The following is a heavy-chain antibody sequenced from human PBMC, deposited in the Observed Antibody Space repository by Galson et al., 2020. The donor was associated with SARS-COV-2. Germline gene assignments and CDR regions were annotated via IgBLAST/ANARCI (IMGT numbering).Heavy chain of an antibody. Sequence: ASVKVSCKASGYTFTSYGISWVRQAPGQGLEWMGWISAYNGNTNYAQKLQGRVTMTPDTSTSTAYMELRSLRSDDTAVYYCARDGMEYCSTTSCYKRDDAFDIWGQGTMVTVSS. J-gene: IGHJ3*02. V-gene: IGHV1-18*01. CDR3: ARDGMEYCSTTSCYKRDDAFDI. CDR1: GYTFTSYG. D-gene: IGHD2-2*02. CDR2: ISAYNGNT.